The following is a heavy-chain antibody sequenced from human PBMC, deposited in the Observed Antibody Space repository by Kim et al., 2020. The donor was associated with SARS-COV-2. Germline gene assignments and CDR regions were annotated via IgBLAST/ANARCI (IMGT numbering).Heavy chain of an antibody. Sequence: SETLSLTCTVSGGSISSGGYYWSWIRQHPGKGLEWIGYIYYSGSTYYNPSLKSRVTISVDTSKNQFSLKLSSVTAADTAVYYCAGIVVVPAAGSTNWFDPWGQGTLVTVSS. J-gene: IGHJ5*02. CDR1: GGSISSGGYY. V-gene: IGHV4-31*03. CDR3: AGIVVVPAAGSTNWFDP. D-gene: IGHD2-2*01. CDR2: IYYSGST.